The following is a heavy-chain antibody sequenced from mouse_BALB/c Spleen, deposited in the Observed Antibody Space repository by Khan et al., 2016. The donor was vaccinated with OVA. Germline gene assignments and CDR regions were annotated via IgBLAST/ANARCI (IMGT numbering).Heavy chain of an antibody. CDR2: INPRSSYT. J-gene: IGHJ4*01. CDR1: GYTFTSNT. V-gene: IGHV1-4*01. CDR3: ARRTTGYAMDY. D-gene: IGHD2-14*01. Sequence: QVQLQQSGAELARPGASVKMSCKASGYTFTSNTMHWVKQRPGQGLEWIGYINPRSSYTNYNQKFKDKATLTADKSSSTAYMQLSSLTSEDSAVYYGARRTTGYAMDYWGQGTSVTVSS.